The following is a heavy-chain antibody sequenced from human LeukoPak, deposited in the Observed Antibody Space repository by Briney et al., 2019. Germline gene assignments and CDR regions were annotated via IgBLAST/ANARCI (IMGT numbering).Heavy chain of an antibody. CDR1: GGSISSGGYY. J-gene: IGHJ3*02. CDR2: IYYGGST. CDR3: AREKSGYYSDAFDI. V-gene: IGHV4-31*03. Sequence: SQTLSLTCTVPGGSISSGGYYWSWIRQHPGKGLEWIGYIYYGGSTYYNPSLKSRVTISVDTSKNQFSLKLSSVTAADTAVYYCAREKSGYYSDAFDIWGQGTMVTVSS. D-gene: IGHD3-22*01.